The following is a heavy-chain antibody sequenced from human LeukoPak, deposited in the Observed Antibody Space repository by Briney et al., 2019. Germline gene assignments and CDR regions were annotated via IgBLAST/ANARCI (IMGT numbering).Heavy chain of an antibody. D-gene: IGHD2-21*01. J-gene: IGHJ6*03. CDR3: ARDRKVASHSYYYYMDV. CDR2: IIPILGIA. V-gene: IGHV1-69*04. CDR1: GGTFSSYT. Sequence: GASVKVSCKASGGTFSSYTISWVRQAPGQGLEWMGRIIPILGIANYAQKFQGRVTITADKSTSTAYMELSSLRSEDTAVYYCARDRKVASHSYYYYMDVWGKGTTVTVSS.